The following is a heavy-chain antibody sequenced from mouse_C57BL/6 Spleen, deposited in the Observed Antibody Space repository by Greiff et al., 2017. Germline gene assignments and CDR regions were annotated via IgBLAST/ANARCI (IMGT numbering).Heavy chain of an antibody. Sequence: QLQQSDAELVKPGASVKISCKVSGYTFTDHTIHWMKQRPEQGLEWIGYIYPRDGSTKYNQKFKDKATLTADKSSSTAYMQLSSLTSEDSAVYYCARYSSGYYAMDYWGQGTSVTVSS. CDR2: IYPRDGST. D-gene: IGHD3-2*02. CDR1: GYTFTDHT. V-gene: IGHV1-78*01. J-gene: IGHJ4*01. CDR3: ARYSSGYYAMDY.